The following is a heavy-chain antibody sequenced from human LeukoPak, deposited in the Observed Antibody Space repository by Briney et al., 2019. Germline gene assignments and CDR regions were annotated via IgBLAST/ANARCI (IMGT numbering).Heavy chain of an antibody. J-gene: IGHJ4*02. CDR1: GFTFSRYS. CDR2: ILHDGRNE. CDR3: AGEPRGSDCRFDY. D-gene: IGHD2-21*02. V-gene: IGHV3-30*04. Sequence: GGSLRLSCAASGFTFSRYSMHWVRQAPGKGLEWVAVILHDGRNEHYADSVQGRFTISRDNSKDILYLHINSPRTEDTAVYYCAGEPRGSDCRFDYWGQGTLVTVSS.